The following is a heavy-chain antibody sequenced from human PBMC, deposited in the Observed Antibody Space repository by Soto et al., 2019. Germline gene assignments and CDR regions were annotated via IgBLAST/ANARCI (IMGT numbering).Heavy chain of an antibody. D-gene: IGHD3-10*01. CDR3: ARGLILWFGELSRRGGYYYYMDV. CDR2: INDSGNI. Sequence: QVQLQQWGAGLLKPSETLSLTCAVYGGSFSGYQWTWIRQTPGKGLEWIGEINDSGNINYNPSLKSRVTSFLATPKKQISLKLSSVTAADPAVYYCARGLILWFGELSRRGGYYYYMDVWGEGTTVIVSS. CDR1: GGSFSGYQ. J-gene: IGHJ6*03. V-gene: IGHV4-34*01.